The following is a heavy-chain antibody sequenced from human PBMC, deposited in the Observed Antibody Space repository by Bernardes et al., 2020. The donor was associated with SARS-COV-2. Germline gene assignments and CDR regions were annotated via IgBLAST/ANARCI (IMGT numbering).Heavy chain of an antibody. CDR1: GYTFTSYG. V-gene: IGHV1-18*04. J-gene: IGHJ6*02. D-gene: IGHD3-22*01. Sequence: ASVKVSCKASGYTFTSYGISWVRQAPGQGLEWMGWISAYNGNTNYAQKLQGRVTMTTDTSTSTAYMELRSLRSDDTAVYYCARDRAGVSGIYYYDSSGYYWGSVGMDVWGQGTTVTVSS. CDR2: ISAYNGNT. CDR3: ARDRAGVSGIYYYDSSGYYWGSVGMDV.